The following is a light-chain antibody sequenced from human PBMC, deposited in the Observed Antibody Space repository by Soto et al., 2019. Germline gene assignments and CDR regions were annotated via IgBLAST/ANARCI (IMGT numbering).Light chain of an antibody. CDR1: QSISTE. CDR3: QQGHNWPLT. J-gene: IGKJ2*01. Sequence: EIAMTQSPATLSVSPGERATLSCRASQSISTELAWYQQIPGQPPRLLIYSASTRATGVPARFTGSGSGSEFTLTISGLQSEDFAIYYGQQGHNWPLTFGHGTRLEI. V-gene: IGKV3-15*01. CDR2: SAS.